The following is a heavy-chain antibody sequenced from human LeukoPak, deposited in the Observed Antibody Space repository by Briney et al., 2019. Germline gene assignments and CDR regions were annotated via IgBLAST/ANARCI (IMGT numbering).Heavy chain of an antibody. CDR2: INPSGGST. Sequence: GASVKVSCKASGYTFTSYYMHWVRQAPGQGLEWMGIINPSGGSTNYAQKFQGRVTITADKSTSTAYMELSSLRSEDTAVYYCARERYCSSTSCWRRAFDIWGQGTMVTVSS. V-gene: IGHV1-46*01. D-gene: IGHD2-2*01. CDR3: ARERYCSSTSCWRRAFDI. J-gene: IGHJ3*02. CDR1: GYTFTSYY.